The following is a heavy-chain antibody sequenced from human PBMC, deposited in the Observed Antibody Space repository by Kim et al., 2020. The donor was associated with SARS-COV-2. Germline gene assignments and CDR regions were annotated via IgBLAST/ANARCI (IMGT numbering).Heavy chain of an antibody. D-gene: IGHD3-22*01. CDR2: IYYSGST. Sequence: SETLSLTCTVSGGSISSYYWSWIRQPPGKGLEWIGYIYYSGSTNYNPSLKSRVTISVDTSKNQFSLKLSSVTAADTAVYYCARVGHYDSSGYYKKRGYYYYGMDVWGQGTTVTVSS. CDR3: ARVGHYDSSGYYKKRGYYYYGMDV. CDR1: GGSISSYY. V-gene: IGHV4-59*01. J-gene: IGHJ6*02.